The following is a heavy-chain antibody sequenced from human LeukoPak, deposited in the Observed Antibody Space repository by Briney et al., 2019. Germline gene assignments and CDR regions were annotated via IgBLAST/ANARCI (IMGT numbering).Heavy chain of an antibody. CDR1: GFTFSIYG. V-gene: IGHV3-23*01. CDR2: ISPGGDIP. D-gene: IGHD5-12*01. Sequence: PGGSLRLSCAASGFTFSIYGMNWVRQAPGKGLEWVSGISPGGDIPYYADSVKGRFTISRDNSKNTMYLQMNSLRAEDTALYYCAHRARGYSGYDHNDAFDIWGQGTMVTVSS. CDR3: AHRARGYSGYDHNDAFDI. J-gene: IGHJ3*02.